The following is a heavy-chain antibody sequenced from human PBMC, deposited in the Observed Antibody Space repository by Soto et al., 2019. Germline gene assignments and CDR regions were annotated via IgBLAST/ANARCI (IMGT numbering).Heavy chain of an antibody. CDR3: AILGDYRGLDV. CDR1: GFIFSDFW. V-gene: IGHV3-74*03. J-gene: IGHJ6*02. D-gene: IGHD2-21*01. CDR2: IRGDGVYI. Sequence: EVEMVESEGGLVQPGGSLRLSCTASGFIFSDFWMRWVRQAPGKGLGWVSRIRGDGVYITYADSVKGRFTDSRDNAKNTVNLQMNSLRVEDTAMYYCAILGDYRGLDVFGQGTPVTASS.